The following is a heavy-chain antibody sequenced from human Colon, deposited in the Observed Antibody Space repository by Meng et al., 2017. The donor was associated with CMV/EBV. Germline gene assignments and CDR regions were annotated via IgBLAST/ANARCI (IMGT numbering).Heavy chain of an antibody. J-gene: IGHJ4*02. CDR1: GFTFSSKW. CDR3: ASRDY. Sequence: VQLGGSGGGLVQPGGSSRLCCAASGFTFSSKWMHWVRQGPGKGLVWVSRINTDGSTTYYADSVKGRFTISRDNAKNTLYLQMNSLRAEDTAVYYCASRDYWGQGTLVTVSS. CDR2: INTDGSTT. V-gene: IGHV3-74*01.